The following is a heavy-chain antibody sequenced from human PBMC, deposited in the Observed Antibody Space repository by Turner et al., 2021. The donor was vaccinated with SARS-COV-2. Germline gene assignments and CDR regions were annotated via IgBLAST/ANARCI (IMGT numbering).Heavy chain of an antibody. CDR3: ASHRVGATIYYDYGMDV. Sequence: QLQLQESGPGLMKSSETLSLTCTVSGGSVRSSSYYWGWIRQPPGKGLAWIGNAYYKGNTYYNPSLKSRVTISVGTSKNQFSLNLNSVTAADTAMYYCASHRVGATIYYDYGMDVWGQGATVTVSS. D-gene: IGHD1-26*01. V-gene: IGHV4-39*01. J-gene: IGHJ6*02. CDR2: AYYKGNT. CDR1: GGSVRSSSYY.